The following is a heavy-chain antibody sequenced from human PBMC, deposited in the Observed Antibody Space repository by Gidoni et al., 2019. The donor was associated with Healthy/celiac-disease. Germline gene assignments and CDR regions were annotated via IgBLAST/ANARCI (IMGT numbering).Heavy chain of an antibody. J-gene: IGHJ4*02. D-gene: IGHD2-15*01. Sequence: EVQLVESGGGLVQPGGSLRLSCSASGLTFSSYAMPWVRQAPGKGLEYVSAISSNGGSTYYADSVKGRFTISRDNSKNTLYLQMSSLRAEDTAVYYCVKGMGYCSGGSCPAGGFGYWGQGTLVTVSS. CDR2: ISSNGGST. V-gene: IGHV3-64D*06. CDR1: GLTFSSYA. CDR3: VKGMGYCSGGSCPAGGFGY.